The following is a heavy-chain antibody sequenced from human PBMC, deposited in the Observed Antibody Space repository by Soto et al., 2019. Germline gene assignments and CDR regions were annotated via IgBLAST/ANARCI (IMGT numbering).Heavy chain of an antibody. CDR3: ARGRSGRSSFYYYGMDV. V-gene: IGHV3-33*01. CDR2: IWYDGSNK. CDR1: GFTFSSYG. J-gene: IGHJ6*02. Sequence: QVQLVESGGGVVQPGRSLRLSCAASGFTFSSYGMHWVRQAPGKGLEWVAVIWYDGSNKYYADSVKGRFTISRDNSKNTLYMQMRGLRAEDTAVFYRARGRSGRSSFYYYGMDVWGQGTTVTVSS. D-gene: IGHD3-16*02.